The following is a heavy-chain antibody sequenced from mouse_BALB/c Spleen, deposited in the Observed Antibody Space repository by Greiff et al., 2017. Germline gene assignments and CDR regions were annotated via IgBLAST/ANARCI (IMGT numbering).Heavy chain of an antibody. J-gene: IGHJ3*01. V-gene: IGHV5-17*02. Sequence: VQGVESGGGLVQPGGSRKLSCAASGFTFSSFGMHWVRQAPEKGLEWVAYISSGSSTIYYADTVKGRFTISSDNPKNTLFLQVTSLRSEDTAMYYCAAGDYYVYAFAYWGEGTLVTVSA. CDR3: AAGDYYVYAFAY. D-gene: IGHD2-2*01. CDR1: GFTFSSFG. CDR2: ISSGSSTI.